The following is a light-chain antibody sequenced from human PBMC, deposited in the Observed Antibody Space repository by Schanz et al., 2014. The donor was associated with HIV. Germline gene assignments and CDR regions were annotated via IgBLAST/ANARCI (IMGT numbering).Light chain of an antibody. Sequence: QSVLTQPASVSGSPGQSITISCTGTSSNVGGYDYVSWYQQHPGKAPKVMIYDVSERPSGVPDRFSGSKSGNTASLAISGLQTEDEADYYCCSYAGSSYVFGTGTKLTVL. CDR3: CSYAGSSYV. J-gene: IGLJ1*01. CDR1: SSNVGGYDY. V-gene: IGLV2-11*01. CDR2: DVS.